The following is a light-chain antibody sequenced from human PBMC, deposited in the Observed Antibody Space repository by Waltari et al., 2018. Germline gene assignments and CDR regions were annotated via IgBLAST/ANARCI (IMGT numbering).Light chain of an antibody. Sequence: AIQMTQSPSSLSASVGDRVTITCRASQGIRNDLGWYQQKPGKAPKLLIYTASILQSGVPSRFSGSGSGTDFTLTISRLEPEDSAVYYCQQYGSSPTTFGGGTKVEIK. CDR3: QQYGSSPTT. CDR2: TAS. CDR1: QGIRND. V-gene: IGKV1-6*01. J-gene: IGKJ4*01.